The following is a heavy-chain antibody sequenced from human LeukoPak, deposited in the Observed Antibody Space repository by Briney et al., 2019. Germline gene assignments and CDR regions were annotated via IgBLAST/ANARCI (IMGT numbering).Heavy chain of an antibody. CDR2: IKSKSDGGTT. V-gene: IGHV3-15*01. CDR3: SFNS. CDR1: EFTVSNSW. Sequence: GGSLRLSRAVSEFTVSNSWMSWVRQAPGKGLEWVGRIKSKSDGGTTDYAAPVKDRFTISRDESKNTLYLQMSNLKTEDTAVYFRSFNSWGQGTLVTVSS. J-gene: IGHJ4*02.